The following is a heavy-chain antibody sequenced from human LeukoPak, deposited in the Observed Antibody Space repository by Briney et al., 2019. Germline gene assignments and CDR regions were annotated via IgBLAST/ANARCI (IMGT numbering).Heavy chain of an antibody. V-gene: IGHV3-23*01. D-gene: IGHD2-21*02. Sequence: GGSLRLSCAASGFRFSNYAMSWVRQAPGKGLEWVSAISGSGDITYYADSVKGRFTISRDNSKNTLFLQMNNLRAEDTAVYYCARRDCGGDCFYDAFDIWGQGTMVTVSS. CDR1: GFRFSNYA. CDR3: ARRDCGGDCFYDAFDI. J-gene: IGHJ3*02. CDR2: ISGSGDIT.